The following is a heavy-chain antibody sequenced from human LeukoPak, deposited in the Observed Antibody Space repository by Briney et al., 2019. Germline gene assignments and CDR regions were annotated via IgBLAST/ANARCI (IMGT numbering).Heavy chain of an antibody. D-gene: IGHD2-21*02. CDR2: IYLDDDK. V-gene: IGHV2-5*02. Sequence: SGPTLVNPTQTLTLTCTFSGFSLSTSGVGVGWIRQPPGKALEWLALIYLDDDKRYSPSLKSRLTITKDTTKNQVVLTMTNMDPVDTATYYCAHLELAYCGGDCSDAFDSWGQGTMVTVSS. CDR3: AHLELAYCGGDCSDAFDS. J-gene: IGHJ3*02. CDR1: GFSLSTSGVG.